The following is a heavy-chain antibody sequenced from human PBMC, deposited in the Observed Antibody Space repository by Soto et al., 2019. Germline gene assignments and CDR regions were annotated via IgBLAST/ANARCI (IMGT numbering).Heavy chain of an antibody. Sequence: LXLSCAASGFTFDDYSMHWVRQAPGKGLEWVSGISWNSGSIGYADSVKGRFTISRDNAKNSLYLQMNSLRAEDTALYYCAKAQGGFYDSSGYRFDYWGQGTLVTVSS. J-gene: IGHJ4*02. CDR2: ISWNSGSI. V-gene: IGHV3-9*01. D-gene: IGHD3-22*01. CDR3: AKAQGGFYDSSGYRFDY. CDR1: GFTFDDYS.